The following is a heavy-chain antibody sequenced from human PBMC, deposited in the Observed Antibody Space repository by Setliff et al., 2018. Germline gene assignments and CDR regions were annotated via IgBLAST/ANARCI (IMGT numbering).Heavy chain of an antibody. V-gene: IGHV3-30*04. CDR3: ASSSGGNYEAYFDY. Sequence: PGGSLRLSCAASGFLYSNNAFHWVRQTPGKGLEWVAVISYDGTITHYVDSVKGRFSISRDKSQNTLYLQMNNLSPEDTALYYCASSSGGNYEAYFDYWGQGTLVTVSS. CDR1: GFLYSNNA. J-gene: IGHJ4*02. CDR2: ISYDGTIT. D-gene: IGHD2-15*01.